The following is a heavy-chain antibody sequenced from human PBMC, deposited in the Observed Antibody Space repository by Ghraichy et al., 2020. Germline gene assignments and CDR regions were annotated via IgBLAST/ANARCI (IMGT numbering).Heavy chain of an antibody. CDR2: IKQDGSEK. V-gene: IGHV3-7*03. CDR1: GFTFSSYW. CDR3: ARGHRKRVVVAAEPTFDY. Sequence: GESLNISCAASGFTFSSYWMSWVRQAPGKGLEWVANIKQDGSEKYYVDSVKGRFTISRDNAKNSLYLQMNSLRAEDTAVYYCARGHRKRVVVAAEPTFDYWGQGTLVTVSS. J-gene: IGHJ4*02. D-gene: IGHD2-15*01.